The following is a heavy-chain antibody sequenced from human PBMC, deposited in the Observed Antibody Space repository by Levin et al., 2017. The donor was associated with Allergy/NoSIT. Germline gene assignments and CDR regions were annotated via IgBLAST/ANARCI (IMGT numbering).Heavy chain of an antibody. Sequence: GESLKISCAASGFSFSSYAMSWGRQAPGKGLEWISTITWSGSDTYYADSVRGRFTTSRDNSKNMLFLEMKSLRVDDTAIYYCADVHGPNWYGPQTFWGQGTPVPVSS. CDR3: ADVHGPNWYGPQTF. CDR2: ITWSGSDT. CDR1: GFSFSSYA. V-gene: IGHV3-23*05. J-gene: IGHJ4*02. D-gene: IGHD1-14*01.